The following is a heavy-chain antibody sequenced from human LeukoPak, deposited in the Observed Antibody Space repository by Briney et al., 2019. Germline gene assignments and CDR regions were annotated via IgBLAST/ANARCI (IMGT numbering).Heavy chain of an antibody. CDR3: ARRDSSSWYGPAFDI. D-gene: IGHD6-13*01. Sequence: PSETLSLTCTVSGGSINSYYWSWIRQPPGKGLEWIGYIYYSGSTNYNPSLKSRVTISVDTSKNQFSLKLSSVTAADTAVYYCARRDSSSWYGPAFDIWGQGTMVTVSS. J-gene: IGHJ3*02. CDR2: IYYSGST. CDR1: GGSINSYY. V-gene: IGHV4-59*01.